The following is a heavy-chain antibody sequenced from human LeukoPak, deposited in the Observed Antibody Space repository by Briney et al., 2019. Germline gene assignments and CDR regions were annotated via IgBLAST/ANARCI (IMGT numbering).Heavy chain of an antibody. CDR3: AREVSRNTYYYGSESVGNDAFDI. Sequence: GGSLRLSCAASGFTFSSYWMSWVRQAPGKGLEWVANIKQDGSEKYYVDSVKGRFTISRDNAKNSLYLQMNSLRAEDTAVYYCAREVSRNTYYYGSESVGNDAFDIWGQGTMVTVSS. J-gene: IGHJ3*02. V-gene: IGHV3-7*01. CDR2: IKQDGSEK. D-gene: IGHD3-10*01. CDR1: GFTFSSYW.